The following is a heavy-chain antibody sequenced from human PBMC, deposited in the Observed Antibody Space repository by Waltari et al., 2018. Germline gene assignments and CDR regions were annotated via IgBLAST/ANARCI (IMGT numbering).Heavy chain of an antibody. CDR2: IYYSGNT. Sequence: QLRLQESGPGLVKPSDTLSLTCTVSGGSISRTNYYWGWIRPPPGQGLEWIGSIYYSGNTYYNPSLKSRVTMSADTSKNQFSLKLSSVTAADTAVYYCARHQDWVVVSATWFDPWGQGTLVTVSS. CDR1: GGSISRTNYY. V-gene: IGHV4-39*01. CDR3: ARHQDWVVVSATWFDP. D-gene: IGHD2-21*02. J-gene: IGHJ5*02.